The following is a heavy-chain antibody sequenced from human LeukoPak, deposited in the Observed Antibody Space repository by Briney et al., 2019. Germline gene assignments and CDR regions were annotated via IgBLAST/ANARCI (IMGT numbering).Heavy chain of an antibody. CDR3: ARVRSGSYYFDY. CDR2: IYSSGIT. J-gene: IGHJ4*02. Sequence: SETLSLTCAVSGGSIGSYYWSWIRQPAGKGLEWIGRIYSSGITNYNPSLKSRVTMSVDTSKNQFSLKLNSVTAADTAFYYCARVRSGSYYFDYWGQGTLVTVSS. D-gene: IGHD1-26*01. V-gene: IGHV4-4*07. CDR1: GGSIGSYY.